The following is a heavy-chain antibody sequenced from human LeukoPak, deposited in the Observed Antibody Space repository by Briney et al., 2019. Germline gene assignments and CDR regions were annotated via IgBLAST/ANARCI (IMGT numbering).Heavy chain of an antibody. CDR1: GFTSSTYA. D-gene: IGHD5-24*01. Sequence: AGGSLRLSCAASGFTSSTYAMSWVRQAPGKGLEWVSILYNSDTTHYADSVKGRFVISRDNSKNTLYLQMNTLRAEDTAVYYCAMATRWLNFDHWGQGTLVTVSS. CDR3: AMATRWLNFDH. CDR2: LYNSDTT. V-gene: IGHV3-66*01. J-gene: IGHJ4*02.